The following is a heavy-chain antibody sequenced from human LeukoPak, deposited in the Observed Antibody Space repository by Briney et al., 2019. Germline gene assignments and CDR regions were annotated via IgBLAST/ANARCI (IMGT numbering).Heavy chain of an antibody. CDR3: VRDGGVSGYDLLDY. D-gene: IGHD5-12*01. J-gene: IGHJ4*02. Sequence: GGSLRLSCAASGFTFSHYWMTWVRQAPGKGLEWVAQINQDGSEEYYMDSVKARFTISRDNAKSSVFLQMNSLRAEDTAVYYCVRDGGVSGYDLLDYWGQGTLVTVSS. CDR1: GFTFSHYW. V-gene: IGHV3-7*01. CDR2: INQDGSEE.